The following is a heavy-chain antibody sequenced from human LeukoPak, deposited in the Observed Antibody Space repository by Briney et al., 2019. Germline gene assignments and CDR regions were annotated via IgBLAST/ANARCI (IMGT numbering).Heavy chain of an antibody. CDR1: GFTFSSYD. D-gene: IGHD3-10*01. CDR2: IRYDGSNK. CDR3: PAGSYGSGSYHY. V-gene: IGHV3-30*02. Sequence: GGSLRLSCAASGFTFSSYDMHWVRQAPGKGLEWVAFIRYDGSNKYYADSVKGRFIISRDNSKNTLYLQMNSLRAEDTAVYYCPAGSYGSGSYHYWGQGTLVTVSS. J-gene: IGHJ4*02.